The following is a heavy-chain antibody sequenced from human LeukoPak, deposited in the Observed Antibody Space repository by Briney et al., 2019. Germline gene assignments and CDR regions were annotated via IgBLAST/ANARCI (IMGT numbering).Heavy chain of an antibody. J-gene: IGHJ4*02. Sequence: ASVKVSCKASGYTFTGYYMHWVRQAPGQGLEWMGWINPNSGGTNYAQKLQGRVTMTRDTSISTAYMELSRLRSDDTAVYYCARELRSSSWSKFDYWGQGTLVTVSS. CDR3: ARELRSSSWSKFDY. V-gene: IGHV1-2*02. D-gene: IGHD6-13*01. CDR1: GYTFTGYY. CDR2: INPNSGGT.